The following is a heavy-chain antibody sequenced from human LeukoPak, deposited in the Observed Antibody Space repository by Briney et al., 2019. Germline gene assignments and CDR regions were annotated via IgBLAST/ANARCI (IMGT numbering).Heavy chain of an antibody. CDR3: ARGGARHLVVVTASPFDY. CDR1: GYTFTSYY. Sequence: ASVKVSCKASGYTFTSYYMHWVRQAPGQGLEWMGIINPSGGSTSYAQKFQGRVTMTRDMSTSTVYMELSSLRSEDTAVYYCARGGARHLVVVTASPFDYWGQGSLVTVSS. V-gene: IGHV1-46*01. J-gene: IGHJ4*02. CDR2: INPSGGST. D-gene: IGHD2-21*02.